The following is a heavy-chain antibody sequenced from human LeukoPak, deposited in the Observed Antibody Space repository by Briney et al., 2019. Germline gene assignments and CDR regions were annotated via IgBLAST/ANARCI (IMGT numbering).Heavy chain of an antibody. Sequence: SETLSLTCTVSGGSIRSYYWSWIRQSPGKGLEWIGYIYYSGSTNYNPSLKSRATISVDTSKNQFSLKLSSVTAADTAVYYCARDPAAGTLFDYWGQGILVTVSS. CDR2: IYYSGST. CDR1: GGSIRSYY. J-gene: IGHJ4*02. D-gene: IGHD6-13*01. CDR3: ARDPAAGTLFDY. V-gene: IGHV4-59*01.